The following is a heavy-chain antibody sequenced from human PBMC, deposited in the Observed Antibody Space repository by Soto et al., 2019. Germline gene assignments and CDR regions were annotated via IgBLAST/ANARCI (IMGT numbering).Heavy chain of an antibody. CDR1: GFTFSDYY. D-gene: IGHD2-8*01. Sequence: QVLLVESGGALVKPGGSLRLSCAASGFTFSDYYMSWIRQPPGKGLEWVSYISKSSTSSNYGGSMKGRFTISRDNAKNSLYLQMNSLRAEDTAVYYCASDNGGTFDYWGQGTLVTVSS. CDR2: ISKSSTSS. CDR3: ASDNGGTFDY. V-gene: IGHV3-11*05. J-gene: IGHJ4*02.